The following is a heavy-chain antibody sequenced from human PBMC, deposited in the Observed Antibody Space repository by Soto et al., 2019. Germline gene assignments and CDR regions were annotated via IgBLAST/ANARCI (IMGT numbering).Heavy chain of an antibody. CDR3: ARDRGQNSGYI. Sequence: ASVKVSCQPSGYIFTDYYMHWVRQAPGQGLEWMGWINPKNGATKSLQKFQGRVAMTRDTSISTFYMELRWLTSDDTEVHYCARDRGQNSGYIWGQGTLVTVSS. V-gene: IGHV1-2*02. CDR1: GYIFTDYY. D-gene: IGHD5-12*01. J-gene: IGHJ4*02. CDR2: INPKNGAT.